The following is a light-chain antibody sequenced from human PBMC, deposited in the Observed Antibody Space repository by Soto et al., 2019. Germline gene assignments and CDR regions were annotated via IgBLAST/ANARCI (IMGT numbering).Light chain of an antibody. J-gene: IGKJ1*01. CDR2: GAS. CDR3: QQYSESPLT. CDR1: QSVTNNY. Sequence: EIVLTQSPATLSVSPGERATLSCRASQSVTNNYLAWYQQKPGQAPRLVIYGASTRATGIPDRFSASGSGTDFTLTINRLEPEDFAVYYCQQYSESPLTFGQGTKVDI. V-gene: IGKV3-20*01.